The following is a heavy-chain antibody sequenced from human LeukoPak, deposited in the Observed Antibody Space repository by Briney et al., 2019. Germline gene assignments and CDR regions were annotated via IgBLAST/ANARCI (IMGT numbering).Heavy chain of an antibody. CDR2: INHSGST. CDR1: GGSFSGYY. Sequence: SETLSLTCAVYGGSFSGYYWSWIHQPPGKGLEWMGEINHSGSTNYNPSLKSRVTTSVDTSKNQFSLKLSSVTAADTAVYYCARRAVFYYYYYYGMDVWGQGTTVTVSS. D-gene: IGHD6-19*01. J-gene: IGHJ6*02. CDR3: ARRAVFYYYYYYGMDV. V-gene: IGHV4-34*01.